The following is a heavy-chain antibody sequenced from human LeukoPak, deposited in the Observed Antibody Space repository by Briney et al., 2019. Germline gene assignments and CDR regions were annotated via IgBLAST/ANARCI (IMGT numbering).Heavy chain of an antibody. J-gene: IGHJ4*02. V-gene: IGHV3-23*01. Sequence: GGSLRLSCAASGFTFSSYAMSWVRQAPGKGLEWVSAISGSGGSTYYADSVKGRFTISRDNSKNTLYLQMNSLRAEDTAVYYCAKRRGGWFVAYYFDYWGQGTLVTVSS. CDR2: ISGSGGST. D-gene: IGHD6-19*01. CDR1: GFTFSSYA. CDR3: AKRRGGWFVAYYFDY.